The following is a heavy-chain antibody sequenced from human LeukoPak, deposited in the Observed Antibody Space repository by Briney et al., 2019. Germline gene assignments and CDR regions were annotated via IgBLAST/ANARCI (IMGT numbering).Heavy chain of an antibody. D-gene: IGHD1-26*01. J-gene: IGHJ4*02. Sequence: GGSLRLSCVASGFTFSSYDMNWVRQAPGKGLEWVSFISSSGSSIHHADSVKGRFTISRDNAKNSLFLQMNSLRAEDTALYYCATYSGVHHKTFDDWGQGTLVTVSS. CDR2: ISSSGSSI. CDR3: ATYSGVHHKTFDD. V-gene: IGHV3-48*03. CDR1: GFTFSSYD.